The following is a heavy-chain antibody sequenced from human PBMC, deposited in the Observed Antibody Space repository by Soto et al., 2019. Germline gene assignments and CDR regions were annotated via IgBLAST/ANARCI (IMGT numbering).Heavy chain of an antibody. J-gene: IGHJ4*02. Sequence: GGSLRLSCAGAGGTISSYGRHWVRQPPGKGLEWVAVISYDGSNKFYADSVKGRLTISRDNSKNTLYLQVDSLRAEDTAVYYYAKDKGAVAVEYYFDYWGQGTLVTVS. V-gene: IGHV3-30*18. CDR1: GGTISSYG. D-gene: IGHD6-19*01. CDR3: AKDKGAVAVEYYFDY. CDR2: ISYDGSNK.